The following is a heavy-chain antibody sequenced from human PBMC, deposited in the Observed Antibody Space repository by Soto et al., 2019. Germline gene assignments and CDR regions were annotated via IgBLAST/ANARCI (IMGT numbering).Heavy chain of an antibody. CDR2: ISGSGGST. J-gene: IGHJ4*02. V-gene: IGHV3-23*01. D-gene: IGHD6-19*01. Sequence: EVQLLESGGGLVQPGGSLRLSCAASGFTFSSYAMRWVRQAPGKGLEWVSAISGSGGSTYYADSVKGRFTISRDNSKNTLYLHMHSRRAEDRAVYYGARRGSGGYYDYWGQGSLGIVPS. CDR1: GFTFSSYA. CDR3: ARRGSGGYYDY.